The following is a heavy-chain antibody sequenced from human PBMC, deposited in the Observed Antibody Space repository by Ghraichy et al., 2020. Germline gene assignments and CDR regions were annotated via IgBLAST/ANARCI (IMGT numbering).Heavy chain of an antibody. J-gene: IGHJ4*02. CDR3: ARDRDTTGWIN. D-gene: IGHD6-19*01. Sequence: LTCAASGFTFDDYAMHWVRQPPGKGLEWVSFITGDGVGTYYAGSVKGRFTISRDNSKNSLFLQMNSLRIEDSAFYFCARDRDTTGWINWGQGTLVTVSS. V-gene: IGHV3-43*02. CDR1: GFTFDDYA. CDR2: ITGDGVGT.